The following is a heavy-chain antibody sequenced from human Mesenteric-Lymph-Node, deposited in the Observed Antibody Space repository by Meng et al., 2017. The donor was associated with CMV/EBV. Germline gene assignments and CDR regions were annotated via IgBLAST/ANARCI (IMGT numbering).Heavy chain of an antibody. CDR1: GGSFSDYY. V-gene: IGHV4-34*01. J-gene: IGHJ6*02. D-gene: IGHD3-9*01. Sequence: SETLSLTCAVYGGSFSDYYWSWIRQPPGKGLEWIGEINHSGSTNYNPSLKSRVTLSEDPSKNQFSLRLRSVTVADTAVYYCARAVSCSTTSCYRGSYSDLLTGYSPYYYYGMDVWGQGTTVTVSS. CDR2: INHSGST. CDR3: ARAVSCSTTSCYRGSYSDLLTGYSPYYYYGMDV.